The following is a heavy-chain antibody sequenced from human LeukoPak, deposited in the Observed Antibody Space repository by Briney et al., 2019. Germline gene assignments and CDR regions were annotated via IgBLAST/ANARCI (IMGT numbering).Heavy chain of an antibody. Sequence: ASVKVSCKVSGYTLTELSMHWVRQAPGKGLEWMGGFDPEDGETIYAQKFQGRVTMTEDTSTDTAYMELSSLRSEDTAVYYCATDAYSSGWYTGFDYWGLGTLVTVSS. D-gene: IGHD6-19*01. CDR1: GYTLTELS. CDR2: FDPEDGET. J-gene: IGHJ4*02. CDR3: ATDAYSSGWYTGFDY. V-gene: IGHV1-24*01.